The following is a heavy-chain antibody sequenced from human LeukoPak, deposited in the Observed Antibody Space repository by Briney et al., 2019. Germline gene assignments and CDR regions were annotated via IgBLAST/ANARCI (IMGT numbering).Heavy chain of an antibody. CDR1: GGSISSYY. V-gene: IGHV4-4*07. D-gene: IGHD3-9*01. J-gene: IGHJ6*03. CDR3: ARDYLDILTGFYYYMDV. Sequence: SETLSLTCTVSGGSISSYYWSWIRQPAGKGLEWIGRIYTSGSTNYNPSLKSRVTMSVDTSKNQFSLKLSSVTAADMAVYYCARDYLDILTGFYYYMDVWGKGATVTISS. CDR2: IYTSGST.